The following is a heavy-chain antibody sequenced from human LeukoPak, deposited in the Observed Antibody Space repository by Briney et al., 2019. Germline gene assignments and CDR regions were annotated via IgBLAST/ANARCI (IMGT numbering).Heavy chain of an antibody. V-gene: IGHV4-61*01. CDR3: VRDRELNY. J-gene: IGHJ4*02. CDR2: IYNSGNT. Sequence: PSETLSLTCTVSGGSVSSGNYYRSWIRQPPGKGLEWIGYIYNSGNTNYNPSFKSRVTISEDTPKNQFSLKLSSVTAADTAVYYCVRDRELNYWGQGTLVTVSS. D-gene: IGHD3-10*01. CDR1: GGSVSSGNYY.